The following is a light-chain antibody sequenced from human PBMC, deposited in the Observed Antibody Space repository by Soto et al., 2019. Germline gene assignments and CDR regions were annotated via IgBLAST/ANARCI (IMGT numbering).Light chain of an antibody. J-gene: IGKJ1*01. CDR3: QQYNNWPPWT. Sequence: HWTQAPSFLSASVGDRVTITCRASQDIANYLACYQQKPGKAPKFLIYATSTFQSGVPSRFSGGGSGTEFTLTISSLQSEDFAVYYCQQYNNWPPWTFGQGTKVDIK. CDR2: ATS. V-gene: IGKV1-9*01. CDR1: QDIANY.